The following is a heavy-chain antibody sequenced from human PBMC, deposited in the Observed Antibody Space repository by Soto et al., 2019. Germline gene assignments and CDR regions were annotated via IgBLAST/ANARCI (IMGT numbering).Heavy chain of an antibody. CDR3: AREKGPNWFDP. Sequence: SETLSHTCTVSGGSISRYYWNWIRQPPGKGLEWIGYIYYSGSTYYNPSLKSRVTISVDTSKNQFSLKLSSVTAADTAVYYCAREKGPNWFDPWGQGTLVTVSS. J-gene: IGHJ5*02. CDR2: IYYSGST. CDR1: GGSISRYY. V-gene: IGHV4-59*12.